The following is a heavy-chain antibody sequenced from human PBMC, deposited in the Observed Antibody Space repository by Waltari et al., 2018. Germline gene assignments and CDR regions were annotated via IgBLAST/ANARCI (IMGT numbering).Heavy chain of an antibody. Sequence: QVQLQQWGAGLLKPSETLSLTCAVYGGSFSGYYWSWTHQPPGKGLEWIGEINHSGSTNYNPSLKSRVTISVDTSKNQFSLKLSSVTAADTAVYYCARGQNWNYVHYFDYWGQGTLVTVSS. CDR2: INHSGST. V-gene: IGHV4-34*01. CDR3: ARGQNWNYVHYFDY. J-gene: IGHJ4*02. D-gene: IGHD1-7*01. CDR1: GGSFSGYY.